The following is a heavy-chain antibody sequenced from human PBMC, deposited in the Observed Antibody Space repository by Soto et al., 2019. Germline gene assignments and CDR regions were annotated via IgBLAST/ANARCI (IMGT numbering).Heavy chain of an antibody. J-gene: IGHJ4*02. V-gene: IGHV3-30*18. CDR1: GFTFSDNA. CDR2: VSHDGRNT. CDR3: AKGGRQWLVTSDFNY. D-gene: IGHD6-19*01. Sequence: GGSLRLSCAPSGFTFSDNAMHWVRQAPGKGLEWVAVVSHDGRNTHYADSVKGRFTISRDSSKNTVSLEMTSLRAEDTAVYHCAKGGRQWLVTSDFNYWGQGALVTVSS.